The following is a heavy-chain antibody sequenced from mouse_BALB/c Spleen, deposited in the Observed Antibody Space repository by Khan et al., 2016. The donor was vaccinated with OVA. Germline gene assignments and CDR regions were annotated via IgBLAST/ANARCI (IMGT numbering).Heavy chain of an antibody. Sequence: QVQLKESGPGLVAPSQSLSITCTVSGFSLTSYGVHWVRQPPGKGLEWMGVIWAGGSTTYNSALMSRLSISKDNSKSQVSLKMNSLQTDDTAMYYCARAPMDYWGQGTSVTVSS. CDR3: ARAPMDY. J-gene: IGHJ4*01. V-gene: IGHV2-9*02. CDR2: IWAGGST. CDR1: GFSLTSYG.